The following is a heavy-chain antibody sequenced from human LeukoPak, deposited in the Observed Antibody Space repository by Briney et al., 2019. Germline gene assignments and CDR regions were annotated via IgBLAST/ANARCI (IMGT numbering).Heavy chain of an antibody. V-gene: IGHV1-2*04. CDR2: INPNSGGT. CDR3: ARDPGSGYYTFDY. Sequence: ASVKVSCKASGYTFTGYYMHWVRQAPGQGLEWMGWINPNSGGTNYAQKFQGWVTMTRDTSISTAYMELSRLRSDDTAVFYCARDPGSGYYTFDYWGQGTLVTVSS. CDR1: GYTFTGYY. J-gene: IGHJ4*02. D-gene: IGHD3-22*01.